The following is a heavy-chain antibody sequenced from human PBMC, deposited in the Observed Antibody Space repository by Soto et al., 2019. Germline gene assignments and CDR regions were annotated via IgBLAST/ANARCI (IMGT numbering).Heavy chain of an antibody. J-gene: IGHJ6*02. CDR1: GFTFSSYG. CDR2: ISYDGSNK. V-gene: IGHV3-30*18. Sequence: QVQLVESGGGVVQPGRSLRLSCAASGFTFSSYGMHWVRQAPGKGLEWVAVISYDGSNKYYADSVKGRFTITRDNSNNTLYLQMNSLRAEDTAVYYCAKELQTSHYYYYYGMDVWGQGTTVTVSS. CDR3: AKELQTSHYYYYYGMDV. D-gene: IGHD2-21*02.